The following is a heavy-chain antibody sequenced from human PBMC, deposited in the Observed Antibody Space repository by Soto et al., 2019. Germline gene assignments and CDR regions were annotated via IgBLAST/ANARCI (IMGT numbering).Heavy chain of an antibody. Sequence: EVQLLESGGGLVQPGGSLRLSCAASGFTFSSYAMSWVRQAPGKVLEWVSGISGSGGTTYYADSVNGRFTISRDNSKNPLYMQMNSLRGEDTAVYYCAKEYSRSIKPRWFDPWGQGTLVTVSS. CDR3: AKEYSRSIKPRWFDP. CDR2: ISGSGGTT. J-gene: IGHJ5*02. CDR1: GFTFSSYA. D-gene: IGHD6-13*01. V-gene: IGHV3-23*01.